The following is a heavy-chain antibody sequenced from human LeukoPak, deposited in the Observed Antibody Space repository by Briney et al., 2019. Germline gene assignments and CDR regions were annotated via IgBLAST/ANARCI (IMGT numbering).Heavy chain of an antibody. Sequence: SETLSLTCTVSGGSISSSSYSWGWIRQPPGKGLEWIGSIYYSGSTYYNPSLKSRVTISVDTSKNQFSLKLSSVTAADTAVYYCARESLGAVVITTRFDPWGQGTLVTVSS. D-gene: IGHD3-22*01. CDR3: ARESLGAVVITTRFDP. CDR2: IYYSGST. V-gene: IGHV4-39*02. CDR1: GGSISSSSYS. J-gene: IGHJ5*02.